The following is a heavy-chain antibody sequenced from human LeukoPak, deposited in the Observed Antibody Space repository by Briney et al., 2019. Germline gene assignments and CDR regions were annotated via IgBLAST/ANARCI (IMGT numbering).Heavy chain of an antibody. J-gene: IGHJ3*02. Sequence: SETLSLTCTVSGGSISSSSYYWGWIRQPPGKGLEWVGSIYYSGSTYYNPSLKSRVTISVDTSKNQFSLKLSSVTAADTAVYYCARGLGSSWFDAFDIWGQGTMVTVSS. D-gene: IGHD6-13*01. CDR3: ARGLGSSWFDAFDI. CDR2: IYYSGST. V-gene: IGHV4-39*01. CDR1: GGSISSSSYY.